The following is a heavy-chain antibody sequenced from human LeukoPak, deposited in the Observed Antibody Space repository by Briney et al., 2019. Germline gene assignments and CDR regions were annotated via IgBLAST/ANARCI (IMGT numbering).Heavy chain of an antibody. CDR1: GYTLTESS. CDR2: FDPEDGET. J-gene: IGHJ4*02. CDR3: ATDLGSKREYPPSGDY. D-gene: IGHD2-2*01. Sequence: GASVKVSCKVSGYTLTESSMHWVRQAPGKGLEWMGGFDPEDGETIYAQKFQGRVTMTEDTSTDTAYMELSSLRSEDTAVYYCATDLGSKREYPPSGDYWGQGTLVTVSS. V-gene: IGHV1-24*01.